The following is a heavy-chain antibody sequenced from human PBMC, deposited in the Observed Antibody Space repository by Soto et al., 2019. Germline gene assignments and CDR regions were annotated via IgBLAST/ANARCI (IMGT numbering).Heavy chain of an antibody. V-gene: IGHV1-69*13. J-gene: IGHJ6*02. CDR1: GGTFSSYA. CDR3: AREKNYDFWSGYHASTHGMDV. Sequence: ASVKVSCKASGGTFSSYAISWVRQAPGQGLEWMGGIIPIFGTANYAQKFQGRVTITADESTSTAYMELSSLRSEDTAVYYCAREKNYDFWSGYHASTHGMDVWGQGTTVT. CDR2: IIPIFGTA. D-gene: IGHD3-3*01.